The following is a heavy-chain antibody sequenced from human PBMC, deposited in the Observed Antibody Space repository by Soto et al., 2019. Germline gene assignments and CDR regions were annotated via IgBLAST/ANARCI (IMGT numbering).Heavy chain of an antibody. CDR3: GKDGAITDYTYLDY. CDR1: GFTFDDYS. Sequence: EVQLVESGGVVVQPGESLRLSCAASGFTFDDYSMHWVRQAPGKGLEWVSLISWDGSSTYYADSVKGRFTVSRDNNKNSLYLQMNSLTTEDTAFYYCGKDGAITDYTYLDYWGQGALVTVSS. J-gene: IGHJ4*02. CDR2: ISWDGSST. D-gene: IGHD1-26*01. V-gene: IGHV3-43*01.